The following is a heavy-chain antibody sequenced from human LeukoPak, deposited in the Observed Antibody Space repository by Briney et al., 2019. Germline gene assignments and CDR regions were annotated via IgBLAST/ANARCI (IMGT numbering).Heavy chain of an antibody. Sequence: GGSLRLSCAASGFALSSHWMTWVRQVPGKGPEWVSYISSDDTTIYYADSVKGRFTISRDNAKNSLYLQMNSLRDEDTAVYYCARDMWAPKWYFDLWGRGTLVTVSS. V-gene: IGHV3-48*02. J-gene: IGHJ2*01. CDR3: ARDMWAPKWYFDL. D-gene: IGHD1-26*01. CDR2: ISSDDTTI. CDR1: GFALSSHW.